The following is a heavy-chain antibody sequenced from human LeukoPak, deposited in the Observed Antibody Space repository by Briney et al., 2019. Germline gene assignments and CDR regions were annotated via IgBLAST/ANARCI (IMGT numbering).Heavy chain of an antibody. V-gene: IGHV4-34*01. CDR1: GGSFSGYY. Sequence: SETLSLTCAVYGGSFSGYYWSWIRQPPGKGLEWIGEINHSGSTNYNPSLKSRVAISVDTSKNQFSLKLSSVTAADTAVYYCARAGDIVVVPAGPYLDYWGQGTLVTVSS. CDR3: ARAGDIVVVPAGPYLDY. J-gene: IGHJ4*02. D-gene: IGHD2-2*01. CDR2: INHSGST.